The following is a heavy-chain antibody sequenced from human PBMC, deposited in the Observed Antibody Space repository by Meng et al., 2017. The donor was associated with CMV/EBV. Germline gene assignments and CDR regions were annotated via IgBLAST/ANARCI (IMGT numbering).Heavy chain of an antibody. CDR2: ISSSSSYI. Sequence: GGSLRLSCAASGFTFSSYSMNWVRQAPGKGLEWVSSISSSSSYIYYADSVKGRFTISRDNAKNSPYLQMNSLRAEDTAVYYCARDLKCSSTSCYYGMDVWGQGTTVTVSS. J-gene: IGHJ6*02. D-gene: IGHD2-2*01. V-gene: IGHV3-21*01. CDR1: GFTFSSYS. CDR3: ARDLKCSSTSCYYGMDV.